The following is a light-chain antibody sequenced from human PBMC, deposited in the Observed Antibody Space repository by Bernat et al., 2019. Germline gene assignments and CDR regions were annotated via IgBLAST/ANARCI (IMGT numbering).Light chain of an antibody. J-gene: IGLJ3*02. V-gene: IGLV2-11*01. CDR3: CSYAGSYTLV. CDR1: SSDVGTYKH. CDR2: DVT. Sequence: QSALTQPRSVSGSPGQSVTISCTGTSSDVGTYKHVSWYQQHPGKAPKLMIYDVTQRPSGVPDRFSGSKSGNTASLTISGLQAEDEADYYCCSYAGSYTLVFGGGTKLTVL.